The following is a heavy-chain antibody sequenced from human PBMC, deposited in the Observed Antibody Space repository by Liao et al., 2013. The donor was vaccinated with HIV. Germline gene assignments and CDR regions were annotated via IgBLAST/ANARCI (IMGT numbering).Heavy chain of an antibody. CDR1: AGSISGSSSY. V-gene: IGHV4-39*07. J-gene: IGHJ4*02. CDR2: VYYSGST. D-gene: IGHD3-16*01. Sequence: QLQLQESGPGLVKPSETLSLTCAVSAGSISGSSSYWGWIRQPPGKGLEWIGSVYYSGSTYYNPSLKSRVTISADTSKNHFSLKLTSVTAADTAVYYCAREMGGNWGWGGFQYWGQGTLVTVSS. CDR3: AREMGGNWGWGGFQY.